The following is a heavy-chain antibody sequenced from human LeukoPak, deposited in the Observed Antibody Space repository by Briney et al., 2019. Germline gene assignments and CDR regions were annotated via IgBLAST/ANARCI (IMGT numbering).Heavy chain of an antibody. CDR3: AKDGEYHGDLYYFDY. D-gene: IGHD4-17*01. CDR1: GFTFSTYA. V-gene: IGHV3-23*01. J-gene: IGHJ4*02. CDR2: MSGSSGST. Sequence: PGGSLRLSCAASGFTFSTYAMSWVRQALGKGLEWVSGMSGSSGSTYYADSVKGRFSISRDNSKNTLYLQMNSLRAEDTAVYYCAKDGEYHGDLYYFDYWGQGTLVTVSS.